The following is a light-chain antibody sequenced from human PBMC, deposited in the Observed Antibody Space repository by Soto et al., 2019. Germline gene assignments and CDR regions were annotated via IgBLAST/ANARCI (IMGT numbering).Light chain of an antibody. CDR2: GNS. V-gene: IGLV1-40*01. J-gene: IGLJ2*01. CDR1: SSNIGNNY. CDR3: QSYDSSLSGPYVV. Sequence: QAVVIQPPSASATPGQRVTVSCSGSSSNIGNNYVYWFQQLPGAAPKLLIYGNSNRPSGVPDRFSGSKSGTSASLAITGLQAEDEADYYCQSYDSSLSGPYVVFGGGTKVTVL.